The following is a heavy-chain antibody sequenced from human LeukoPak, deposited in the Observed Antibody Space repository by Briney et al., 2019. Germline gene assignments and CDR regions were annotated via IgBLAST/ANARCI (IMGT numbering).Heavy chain of an antibody. CDR3: AKDPHPHAYSSSLNWFDP. CDR1: GFTFSSYC. CDR2: MKHDGSEK. V-gene: IGHV3-7*03. D-gene: IGHD6-13*01. Sequence: GGSLRLSCAASGFTFSSYCMSWVRQAPGKGLEWVANMKHDGSEKYYVDSVKGRFTISRDNAKNSLYLQMNSLRAEDTAVYYCAKDPHPHAYSSSLNWFDPWGQGTLVTVSS. J-gene: IGHJ5*02.